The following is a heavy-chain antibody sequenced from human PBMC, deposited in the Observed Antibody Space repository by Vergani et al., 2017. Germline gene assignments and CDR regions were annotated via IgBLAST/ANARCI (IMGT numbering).Heavy chain of an antibody. Sequence: QVQLQESGPGLVKPSQTLSLTCSVSGDSISSGVYYWNWLRQHPGKGLEWIGYIYSTGSTHHNPSLRRRINMSVDTSKNQFSLKLNSVTAADTAMYYCASMGGYDEGDALRIGYFDSWGPGILVTVSS. V-gene: IGHV4-31*03. CDR3: ASMGGYDEGDALRIGYFDS. CDR1: GDSISSGVYY. CDR2: IYSTGST. D-gene: IGHD3-22*01. J-gene: IGHJ4*02.